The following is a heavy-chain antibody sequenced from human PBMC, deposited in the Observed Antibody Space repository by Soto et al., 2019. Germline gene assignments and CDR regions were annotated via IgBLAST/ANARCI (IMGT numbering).Heavy chain of an antibody. CDR3: AREVGEVDYSSSSDAFDI. CDR1: GDSISGGGYY. V-gene: IGHV4-30-4*08. D-gene: IGHD6-6*01. Sequence: PSETLSLTCTVSGDSISGGGYYWSWIRQHPGKGLEWIGYIYYSGSTYYNPSLKSRVTMSRDTSKNQFSLKLDSVTAADTAVYYCAREVGEVDYSSSSDAFDIWGQGTMVTVSS. CDR2: IYYSGST. J-gene: IGHJ3*02.